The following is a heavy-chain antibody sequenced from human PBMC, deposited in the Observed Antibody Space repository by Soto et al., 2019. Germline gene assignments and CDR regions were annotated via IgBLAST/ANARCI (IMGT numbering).Heavy chain of an antibody. Sequence: SLRLSCAASGFTFSDYYMSWIRQAPGKGREWVSYISSSGSTIYYADAVKGRFTISRDNAKNSLYLQMNSLRAEDTAVYYCATLGHSKQVDYWGQGTLVTVSS. D-gene: IGHD3-22*01. J-gene: IGHJ4*02. CDR2: ISSSGSTI. CDR1: GFTFSDYY. V-gene: IGHV3-11*01. CDR3: ATLGHSKQVDY.